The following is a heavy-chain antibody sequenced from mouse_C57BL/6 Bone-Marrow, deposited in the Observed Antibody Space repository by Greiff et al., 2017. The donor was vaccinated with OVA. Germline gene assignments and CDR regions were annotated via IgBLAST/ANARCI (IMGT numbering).Heavy chain of an antibody. CDR1: GFTFSSYA. V-gene: IGHV5-4*01. CDR2: ISDGGSYT. CDR3: ARESPYRYYAMDY. J-gene: IGHJ4*01. Sequence: EVMLVESGGGLVKPGGSLKLSCAASGFTFSSYAMSWVRQTPEKRLEWVATISDGGSYTYYPANVKGRLTISRDNAKNNLYLQMSHLKSEDTAMYYCARESPYRYYAMDYWGQGTSVTVSS. D-gene: IGHD2-10*01.